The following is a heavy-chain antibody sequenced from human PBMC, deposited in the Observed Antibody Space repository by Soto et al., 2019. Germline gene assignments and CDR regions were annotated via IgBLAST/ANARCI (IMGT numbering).Heavy chain of an antibody. CDR1: GGXISSSSYY. V-gene: IGHV4-39*01. J-gene: IGHJ6*02. Sequence: PSETLXLTCTVSGGXISSSSYYWGWIRQPPGKGLEWIGSIYYSGSTYYNPSLKSRVTISVDTSKNQFSLKLSSVTAADTAVYYCARHLSTYYDFLTGYYRGIYYYYGMDVWGQGTTVTGSS. CDR2: IYYSGST. CDR3: ARHLSTYYDFLTGYYRGIYYYYGMDV. D-gene: IGHD3-9*01.